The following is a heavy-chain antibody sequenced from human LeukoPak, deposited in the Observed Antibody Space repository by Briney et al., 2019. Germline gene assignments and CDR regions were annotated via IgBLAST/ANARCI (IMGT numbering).Heavy chain of an antibody. CDR2: ISGSGGST. CDR1: GFTFSNYA. D-gene: IGHD6-19*01. J-gene: IGHJ4*02. Sequence: GGSLRLSCAVSGFTFSNYAMSWVRQAPGKGLEWVSAISGSGGSTYSADSVKGRFTISRDNSKNTLYLQMNRLRAEDTGVYYCAKLPVIAVAGGFDCRGQGTLVTVSS. CDR3: AKLPVIAVAGGFDC. V-gene: IGHV3-23*01.